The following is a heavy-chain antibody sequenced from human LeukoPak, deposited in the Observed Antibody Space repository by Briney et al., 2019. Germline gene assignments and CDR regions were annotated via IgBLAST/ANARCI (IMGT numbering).Heavy chain of an antibody. CDR2: INPSGGST. Sequence: GASVKVFCKASGYTFTSYYMHWVRQVPGQGLEWMGLINPSGGSTYYAQKFLGRVSMTSDTSTNRVYMELSSLRSEDTAIYYCARGSYGSDNTYYFYGMDVWGKGTTVTVSS. J-gene: IGHJ6*04. V-gene: IGHV1-46*01. CDR1: GYTFTSYY. CDR3: ARGSYGSDNTYYFYGMDV. D-gene: IGHD3-10*01.